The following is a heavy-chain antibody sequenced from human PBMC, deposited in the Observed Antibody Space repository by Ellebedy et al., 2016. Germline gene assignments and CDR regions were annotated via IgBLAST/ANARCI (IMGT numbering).Heavy chain of an antibody. V-gene: IGHV3-7*01. Sequence: GESLKISXGASGFTFSRYRMNWVRQAPGKGLEWVANIKQDGSEKYYVDSVKGRFTISRDNSKDMLYLQMNSLRVEDTAVYYCARALVSSRMSTVTTFDYWGQGTLVTVSS. CDR3: ARALVSSRMSTVTTFDY. CDR1: GFTFSRYR. J-gene: IGHJ4*02. CDR2: IKQDGSEK. D-gene: IGHD4-17*01.